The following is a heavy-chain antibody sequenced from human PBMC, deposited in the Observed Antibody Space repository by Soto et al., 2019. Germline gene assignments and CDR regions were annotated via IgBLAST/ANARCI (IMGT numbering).Heavy chain of an antibody. Sequence: QVQLVESGGGVVQPGRSLRLSCAASGFTFSSYGMHWVRQAPGKGLEWVAVIWYDGSNKYYADSVKGRFTISRDNSKNPLYLQMNSLRAEDTAVYYCAREGLLSWGGFDYWGQGTLVTVSS. CDR2: IWYDGSNK. CDR3: AREGLLSWGGFDY. V-gene: IGHV3-33*01. CDR1: GFTFSSYG. J-gene: IGHJ4*02. D-gene: IGHD3-10*02.